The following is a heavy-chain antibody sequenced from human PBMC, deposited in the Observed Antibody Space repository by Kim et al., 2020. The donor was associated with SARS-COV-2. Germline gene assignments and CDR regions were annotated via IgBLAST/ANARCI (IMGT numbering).Heavy chain of an antibody. Sequence: GGSLRLSCAASGFTFSSYSMNWVRQAPGKGLEWVSSISSSSSYIYYADSVKGRFTISRDNAKNSLYLQMNSLRAEDTAVYYCARDPGSPSYCGGDCYYWGQGTLVTVSS. V-gene: IGHV3-21*01. CDR3: ARDPGSPSYCGGDCYY. D-gene: IGHD2-21*02. J-gene: IGHJ4*02. CDR1: GFTFSSYS. CDR2: ISSSSSYI.